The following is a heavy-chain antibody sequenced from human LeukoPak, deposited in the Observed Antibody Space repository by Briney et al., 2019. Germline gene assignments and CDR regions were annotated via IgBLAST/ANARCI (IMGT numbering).Heavy chain of an antibody. Sequence: GASVKVSCKASGYTFTSYYVHWVRQAPGQGLEWMGIINPSGGSTSYAQKFQGRVTMTRDTSTSTVYMELSSLRSEDTAVYYCASHRLPGYSSSWYFDYWGQGTLVTVPS. CDR1: GYTFTSYY. CDR2: INPSGGST. CDR3: ASHRLPGYSSSWYFDY. J-gene: IGHJ4*02. V-gene: IGHV1-46*01. D-gene: IGHD6-13*01.